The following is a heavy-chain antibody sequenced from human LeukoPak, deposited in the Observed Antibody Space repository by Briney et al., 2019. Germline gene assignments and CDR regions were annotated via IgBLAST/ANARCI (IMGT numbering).Heavy chain of an antibody. CDR3: VKALAAVATRRAFDI. V-gene: IGHV3-30*18. D-gene: IGHD6-13*01. Sequence: GGSLRLSCAASGFTFTNYWMHWVRQAPGKGLEWVAVISYDGSNKYYADSVKGRFTISRDNSKNTLYLQMNSLRAEDTAVYYCVKALAAVATRRAFDIWGQGTMVTVSS. J-gene: IGHJ3*02. CDR1: GFTFTNYW. CDR2: ISYDGSNK.